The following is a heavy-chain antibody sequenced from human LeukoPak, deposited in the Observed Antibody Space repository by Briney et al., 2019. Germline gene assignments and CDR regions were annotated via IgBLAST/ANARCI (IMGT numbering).Heavy chain of an antibody. J-gene: IGHJ3*02. CDR1: GLTVSSNY. CDR2: IYRSGST. V-gene: IGHV3-53*01. CDR3: ARTGDGDSYIGAFDS. D-gene: IGHD4-17*01. Sequence: GGSLRLSCAASGLTVSSNYMSWVRQAPGKRLEWVSVIYRSGSTYYADSVKGRFTISRDDSKNTLYLQMNSLRAEDTAVYYCARTGDGDSYIGAFDSWGQGTMVTVSS.